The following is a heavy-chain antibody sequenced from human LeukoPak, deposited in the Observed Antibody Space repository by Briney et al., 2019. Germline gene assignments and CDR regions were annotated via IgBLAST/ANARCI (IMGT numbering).Heavy chain of an antibody. CDR1: GFTVTTLA. CDR2: IGESDGRT. D-gene: IGHD1-26*01. J-gene: IGHJ4*02. V-gene: IGHV3-23*01. CDR3: AKGPTDSCWENLHD. Sequence: GGSLRLSCAASGFTVTTLAMTWVRQAPGKGLEWVSVIGESDGRTYYADSVKGRFTISRDESKNTLYLQMNSLRAEDTAVYYCAKGPTDSCWENLHDWGQGTLVTVSS.